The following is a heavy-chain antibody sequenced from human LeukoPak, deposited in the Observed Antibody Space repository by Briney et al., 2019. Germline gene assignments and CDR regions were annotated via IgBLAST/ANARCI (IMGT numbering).Heavy chain of an antibody. V-gene: IGHV4-59*01. D-gene: IGHD5-12*01. Sequence: PSETLSLTCAVYGGSFSGYYWSWLRQPPGKGLEWIGYIYYSGSTNYNPSLKSRVTISVDTSKNQFSLKLSSVTAADTAVYYCARVGSGLRTTYYYYYYMDVWGKGTTVTVSS. CDR2: IYYSGST. J-gene: IGHJ6*03. CDR3: ARVGSGLRTTYYYYYYMDV. CDR1: GGSFSGYY.